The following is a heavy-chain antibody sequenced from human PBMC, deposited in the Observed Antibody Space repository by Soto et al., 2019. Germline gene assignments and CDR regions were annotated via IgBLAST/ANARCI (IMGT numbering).Heavy chain of an antibody. D-gene: IGHD4-4*01. V-gene: IGHV4-39*01. J-gene: IGHJ6*02. Sequence: PPGKGLEWIGSIYYSGSTYYNPSLKSRVTISVDTSKNQFSLKLSSVTAADTAVYYCATNYAYYYYYGMDVWGQGTTVTVSS. CDR2: IYYSGST. CDR3: ATNYAYYYYYGMDV.